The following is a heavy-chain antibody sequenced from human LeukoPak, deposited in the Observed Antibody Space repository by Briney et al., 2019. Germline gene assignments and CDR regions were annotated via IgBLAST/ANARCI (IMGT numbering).Heavy chain of an antibody. V-gene: IGHV3-21*01. Sequence: PGGSLRLSCAASGFTFSTYSMNWVRQAPGKGLEWVSVISSSSTYIYYSDSVRGRFTISRDNAKNSLYLQMNSLGAEDTAVYYCARGDPHGAYFDYWGQGALVTVSS. CDR2: ISSSSTYI. D-gene: IGHD5-24*01. J-gene: IGHJ4*02. CDR1: GFTFSTYS. CDR3: ARGDPHGAYFDY.